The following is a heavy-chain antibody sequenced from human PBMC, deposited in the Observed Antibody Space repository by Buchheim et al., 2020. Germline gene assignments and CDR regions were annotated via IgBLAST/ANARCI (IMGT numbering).Heavy chain of an antibody. J-gene: IGHJ6*02. CDR3: ARDMSYYYYGMDV. Sequence: QVQLVESGGGVVQPGRSLRLSCAASGFTFSSYGMHWVRQAPGKGLEWVAVISYDGSNKYYADSVKGRFTISRDNSKNTLYLQMNSLRAEDTAVYYCARDMSYYYYGMDVWGQGTT. V-gene: IGHV3-30*19. CDR2: ISYDGSNK. CDR1: GFTFSSYG.